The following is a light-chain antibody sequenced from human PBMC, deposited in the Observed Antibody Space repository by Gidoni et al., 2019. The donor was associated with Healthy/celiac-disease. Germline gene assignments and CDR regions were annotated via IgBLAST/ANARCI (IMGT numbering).Light chain of an antibody. V-gene: IGKV3-11*01. Sequence: IVLTKSPAPLSSSPGERATLTFTASQSVSSYLAWYQQNPGQAPRLLIYDAYNRATGIPARFSGSGSGTDCTLTISSLEPEEFAVYYCQQRSNWPPGLTFGGGTKVEIK. CDR3: QQRSNWPPGLT. J-gene: IGKJ4*01. CDR1: QSVSSY. CDR2: DAY.